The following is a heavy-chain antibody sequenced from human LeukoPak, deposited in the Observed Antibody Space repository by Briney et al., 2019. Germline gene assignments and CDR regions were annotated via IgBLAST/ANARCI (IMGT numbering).Heavy chain of an antibody. D-gene: IGHD3-16*02. CDR2: FQYTGST. CDR3: ARGVEYYDYVWGSYRYRGNYYYMDV. Sequence: TSENLSLTCTVSGGSIRSSSYNWGWIRQPPGKGLEWIGSFQYTGSTHYNPSLKSRVTISVDTSKNQFSLKLSSVTAADTAVYYCARGVEYYDYVWGSYRYRGNYYYMDVWGKGTTVTVSS. CDR1: GGSIRSSSYN. V-gene: IGHV4-39*07. J-gene: IGHJ6*03.